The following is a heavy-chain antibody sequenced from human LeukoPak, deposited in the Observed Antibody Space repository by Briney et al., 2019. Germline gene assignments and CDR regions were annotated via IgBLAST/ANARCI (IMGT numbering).Heavy chain of an antibody. CDR2: INPSGGST. J-gene: IGHJ4*02. V-gene: IGHV1-46*01. CDR1: GYTFTSYY. Sequence: GAAVKLSCTASGYTFTSYYMHWVRHPPGQGIGWMGIINPSGGSTSYSQKFQVRVTMTRDTSTSTVYMELSSMRSEDTAVYYCARDLPHCRGGSCYASYYFDYWGQGTLVTVSS. D-gene: IGHD2-15*01. CDR3: ARDLPHCRGGSCYASYYFDY.